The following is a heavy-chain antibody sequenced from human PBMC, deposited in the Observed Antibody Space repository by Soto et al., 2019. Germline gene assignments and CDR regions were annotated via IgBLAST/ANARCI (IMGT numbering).Heavy chain of an antibody. CDR3: ARDPYYDYVWGSYRYPYYYYYGMDV. V-gene: IGHV3-33*01. Sequence: QSGGSLRLSCAASGFTFSSYGMHWVRQAPGKGLEWVAVIWYDGSNKYYADSVKGRFTISRDNSKNTLYLQMNSLRAEDTAVYYCARDPYYDYVWGSYRYPYYYYYGMDVWGQGTTVTVSS. CDR1: GFTFSSYG. J-gene: IGHJ6*02. D-gene: IGHD3-16*02. CDR2: IWYDGSNK.